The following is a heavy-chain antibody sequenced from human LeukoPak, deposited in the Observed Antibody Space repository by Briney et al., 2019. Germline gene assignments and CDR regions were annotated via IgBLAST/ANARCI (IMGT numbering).Heavy chain of an antibody. Sequence: KPSETLPLTCTVSGGSISSYYWSWIRQPPGKGLEWIGYIYYSGSTNYNPSLKSRVTISVDTSKNQFSLKLSSVTAADTAVYYCARGGYSYGINWFDPWGQGTLVTVSS. V-gene: IGHV4-59*01. CDR1: GGSISSYY. D-gene: IGHD5-18*01. CDR3: ARGGYSYGINWFDP. CDR2: IYYSGST. J-gene: IGHJ5*02.